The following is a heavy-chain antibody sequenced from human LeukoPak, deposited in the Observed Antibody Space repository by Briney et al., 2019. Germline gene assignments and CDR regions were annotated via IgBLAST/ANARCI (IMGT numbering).Heavy chain of an antibody. CDR2: ISGSGGST. CDR3: AKDRELWFGGRWFDP. V-gene: IGHV3-23*01. D-gene: IGHD3-10*01. CDR1: GFTFSSYA. J-gene: IGHJ5*02. Sequence: GGSLRLSCAASGFTFSSYAMSWVRQAPGKGLEWVSAISGSGGSTYYADSVKGRFTISRDNSKNTLHLQMNSLRAEDTAVYYCAKDRELWFGGRWFDPWGQGTLVTVSS.